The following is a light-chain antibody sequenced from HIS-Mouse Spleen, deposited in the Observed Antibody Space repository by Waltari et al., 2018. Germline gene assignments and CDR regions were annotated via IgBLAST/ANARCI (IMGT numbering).Light chain of an antibody. J-gene: IGLJ2*01. CDR1: SSDVGGYNY. CDR3: SSYTSSSTEV. V-gene: IGLV2-14*03. CDR2: DVS. Sequence: QSDLTQPASVSGSPGQSITISCTGTSSDVGGYNYFSWYQQHPGKAPKLMIYDVSNRPSGVSNRFSGSKSGNTASLTISGLQAEDEADYYCSSYTSSSTEVFGGGTKLTVL.